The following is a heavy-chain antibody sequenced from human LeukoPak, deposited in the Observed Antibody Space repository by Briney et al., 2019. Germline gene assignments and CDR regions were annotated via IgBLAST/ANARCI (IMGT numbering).Heavy chain of an antibody. J-gene: IGHJ4*02. CDR3: ATQRGSYLWGTDFDY. CDR2: INPNSGDT. CDR1: GYTFTGDY. D-gene: IGHD3-16*01. Sequence: ASVKVSCKASGYTFTGDYMRWVRQAPGQGLEWMGWINPNSGDTKYAQKFQGRVTMTRDTSISTAYMELSRLRSGDAAVYYCATQRGSYLWGTDFDYWGQGTLVTVSS. V-gene: IGHV1-2*02.